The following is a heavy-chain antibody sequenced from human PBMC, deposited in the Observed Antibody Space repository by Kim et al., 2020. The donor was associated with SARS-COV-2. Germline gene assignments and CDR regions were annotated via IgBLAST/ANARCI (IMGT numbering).Heavy chain of an antibody. Sequence: AQKYQGRVTMTEDTSTDTSYMELSSLSAEDTAVYYCATQLYATSYWYFDLWGRGTLVTVSS. D-gene: IGHD1-26*01. CDR3: ATQLYATSYWYFDL. V-gene: IGHV1-24*01. J-gene: IGHJ2*01.